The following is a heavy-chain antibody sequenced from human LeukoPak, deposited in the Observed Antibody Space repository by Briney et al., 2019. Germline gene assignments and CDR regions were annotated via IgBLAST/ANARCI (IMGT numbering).Heavy chain of an antibody. CDR1: GFTYSSYA. Sequence: GGSLRLSCAASGFTYSSYAMSWVRQAPGKGLEWVSRISGSGGTIYFADSVKGRFTISRDNSKNTLYLQMNSLRAEDTAVYYCARSTDWNYHLFDYWGQGTLVTVSS. V-gene: IGHV3-23*01. CDR3: ARSTDWNYHLFDY. J-gene: IGHJ4*02. D-gene: IGHD1-7*01. CDR2: ISGSGGTI.